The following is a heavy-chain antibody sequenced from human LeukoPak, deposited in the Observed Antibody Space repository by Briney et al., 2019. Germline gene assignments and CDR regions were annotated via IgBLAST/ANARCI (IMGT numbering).Heavy chain of an antibody. CDR1: TFTFSDYG. CDR2: IRYDGTKT. Sequence: PGGSLRLSCIGSTFTFSDYGMHWVRQAPGKGLEWVAFIRYDGTKTYYADSVRGRFTISRDNAKNSLYLQMNSLRAEDTAVYYCVRDNPRCCGVIPANIDDYWGQGTLVTVSS. V-gene: IGHV3-30*02. D-gene: IGHD2-21*01. CDR3: VRDNPRCCGVIPANIDDY. J-gene: IGHJ4*02.